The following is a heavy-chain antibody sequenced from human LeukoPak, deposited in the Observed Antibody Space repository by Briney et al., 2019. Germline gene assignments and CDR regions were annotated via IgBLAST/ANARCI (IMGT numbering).Heavy chain of an antibody. V-gene: IGHV3-49*03. D-gene: IGHD6-19*01. CDR3: CRGSAWLSVY. Sequence: GGSLRLSCTASGFTFGDYLMSWFRQAPGKGLEWIGFISGGTTEYAASVKDRFTISRDDSTSIAYLQMNSLTTEDTAVYYCCRGSAWLSVYWGQGTLVTVSS. CDR1: GFTFGDYL. J-gene: IGHJ4*02. CDR2: ISGGTT.